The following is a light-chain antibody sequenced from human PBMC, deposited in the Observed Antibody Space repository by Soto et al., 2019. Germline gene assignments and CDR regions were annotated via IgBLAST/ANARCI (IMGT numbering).Light chain of an antibody. V-gene: IGKV3-20*01. CDR3: QQYGRAPPLYT. CDR2: AAS. CDR1: QRVSSSY. J-gene: IGKJ2*01. Sequence: EIVLTQSPGTLSLSPGERATLSCRASQRVSSSYLAWDQWKPGQAPRLLIYAASRRTTGIPDRFSGSASGTDFTLAISRLEPEDFAVYYCQQYGRAPPLYTFGQGSMLEIK.